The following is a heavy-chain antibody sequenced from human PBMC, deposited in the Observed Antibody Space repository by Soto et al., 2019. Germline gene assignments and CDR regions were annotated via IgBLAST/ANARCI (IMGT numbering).Heavy chain of an antibody. V-gene: IGHV3-30*03. CDR3: ARATRPVADYFDY. D-gene: IGHD6-19*01. Sequence: QVQLVESGGGVVQPGRSLRLSCAASGFTFSSYGMHWVRQAPGKGLEWVAVISYDGSNKYYADSVKGRFTISRDNSKNTLYLQMNSLRAEDTAVYYCARATRPVADYFDYWGQGTLVTVSS. J-gene: IGHJ4*02. CDR2: ISYDGSNK. CDR1: GFTFSSYG.